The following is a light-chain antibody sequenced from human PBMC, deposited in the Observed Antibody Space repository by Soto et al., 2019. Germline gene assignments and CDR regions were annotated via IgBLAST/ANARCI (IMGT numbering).Light chain of an antibody. CDR3: QQANSFPLT. J-gene: IGKJ4*01. Sequence: DIQMTQSPSPVSASVGDRVTITCRASQGIRSWLAWYQQKPGKAPKFLIYAASRLQSGVPSRFSGSGSGTDFTLTISSLQPEDFAAYYGQQANSFPLTFSGGTKVEIK. CDR1: QGIRSW. V-gene: IGKV1D-12*01. CDR2: AAS.